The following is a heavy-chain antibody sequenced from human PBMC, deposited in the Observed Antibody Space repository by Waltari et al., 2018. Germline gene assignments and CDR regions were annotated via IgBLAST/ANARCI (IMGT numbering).Heavy chain of an antibody. V-gene: IGHV4-59*11. J-gene: IGHJ3*02. D-gene: IGHD2-2*01. Sequence: QVQLQESGPGLVKPSETLSLTCTVSGGSISSHYWSWIRQPPGKGLEWIGYIYYSGGTNYNPSLQSRVTISVDTSKNQFSLKLSSVTAAETAVYYCAREGQPLPHGGAFDIWGQGTMVTVSS. CDR3: AREGQPLPHGGAFDI. CDR1: GGSISSHY. CDR2: IYYSGGT.